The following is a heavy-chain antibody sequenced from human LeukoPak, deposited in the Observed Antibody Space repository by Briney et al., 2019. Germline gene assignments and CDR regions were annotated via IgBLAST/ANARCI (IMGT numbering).Heavy chain of an antibody. CDR2: ISSDGGST. Sequence: TGRSLRLSCAASGIILSNYAMHWVRQGPGKGLECISTISSDGGSTYYANSVKGRFTISRDNSKNTLYLQMGSLRAEDMAVYYCARGRQGAKTRYFDLWGRGTRVTVSS. V-gene: IGHV3-64*01. CDR1: GIILSNYA. CDR3: ARGRQGAKTRYFDL. D-gene: IGHD1-26*01. J-gene: IGHJ2*01.